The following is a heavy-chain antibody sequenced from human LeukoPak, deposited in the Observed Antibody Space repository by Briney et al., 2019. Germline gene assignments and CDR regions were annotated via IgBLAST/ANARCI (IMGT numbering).Heavy chain of an antibody. CDR2: IYYSGST. V-gene: IGHV4-39*01. D-gene: IGHD3-3*01. J-gene: IGHJ5*02. CDR1: GGSISSSSYY. Sequence: SKTLSLTCTVSGGSISSSSYYWGWIRQPPGKGLEWIGSIYYSGSTYYNPSLKSRVTISVDTSKNQFSLKLSSVTAADTAVYYCARPTSTYYDFWSGYYNGNWFDPWGQGTLVTVSS. CDR3: ARPTSTYYDFWSGYYNGNWFDP.